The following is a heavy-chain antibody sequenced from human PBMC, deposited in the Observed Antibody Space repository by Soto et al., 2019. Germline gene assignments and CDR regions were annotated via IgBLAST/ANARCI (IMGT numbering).Heavy chain of an antibody. V-gene: IGHV3-23*01. CDR2: ISGSGGST. D-gene: IGHD4-17*01. J-gene: IGHJ4*01. CDR1: GFTFSSYA. CDR3: AKDLTYGDYDFDY. Sequence: EVQLLESGGGLVQPGGSLRLSCAASGFTFSSYAMSWVRQAPGKGLEWVSAISGSGGSTYDADSVKGRFTISRDNSKNTLYLQMNRLRAEDTAVYYCAKDLTYGDYDFDYWGHGALVTVSS.